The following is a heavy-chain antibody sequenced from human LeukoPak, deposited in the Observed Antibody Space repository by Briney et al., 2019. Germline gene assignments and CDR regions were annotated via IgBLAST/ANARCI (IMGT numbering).Heavy chain of an antibody. CDR1: GNSFTTYY. CDR3: ARGGVLRFLDVNAFDI. Sequence: GASVKVSCKASGNSFTTYYMHWLLQDPGQGLEWMGWISAYNGNTNYTQKLQGRVTMTTDTSTNKAYMELRSLRSDATAVYYCARGGVLRFLDVNAFDIWGQGAMVTVSS. CDR2: ISAYNGNT. V-gene: IGHV1-18*04. D-gene: IGHD3-3*01. J-gene: IGHJ3*02.